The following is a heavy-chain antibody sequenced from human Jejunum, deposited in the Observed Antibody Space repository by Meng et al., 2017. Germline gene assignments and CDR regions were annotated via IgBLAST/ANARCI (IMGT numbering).Heavy chain of an antibody. J-gene: IGHJ4*02. CDR2: AST. V-gene: IGHV4-61*08. Sequence: VQLQESGPGLVRPSETLSLICAVSGCSVSSSGYQWGWIRQPPGKGLEWIGYASTNYNPSLKSLVTISVDTSKNQFSLKLTSVTAADTAVYYCARDHWGSLDYWGQGVLVTVSS. D-gene: IGHD7-27*01. CDR1: GCSVSSSGYQ. CDR3: ARDHWGSLDY.